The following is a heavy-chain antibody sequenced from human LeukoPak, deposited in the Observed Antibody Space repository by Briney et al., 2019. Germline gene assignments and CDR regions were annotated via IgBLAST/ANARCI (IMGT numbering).Heavy chain of an antibody. Sequence: GESLKISCTGSGYSFTDFWIGWVRQMPGEGLEWMGMINPSDTDTKYSPSFQGQVTISADKSTSTAYLHWNTLKASDSAIYYCAGLPVSGTHFDTWGRGTLVTVSS. V-gene: IGHV5-51*01. CDR1: GYSFTDFW. CDR3: AGLPVSGTHFDT. D-gene: IGHD1-7*01. CDR2: INPSDTDT. J-gene: IGHJ4*02.